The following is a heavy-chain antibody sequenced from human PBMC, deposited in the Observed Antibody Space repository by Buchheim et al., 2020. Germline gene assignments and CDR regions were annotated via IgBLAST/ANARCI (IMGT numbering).Heavy chain of an antibody. CDR2: MIPDSAKT. J-gene: IGHJ2*01. D-gene: IGHD3-10*02. CDR1: GYTFTSYD. Sequence: QVQPVQSGAEVKKPGASVKVSCKASGYTFTSYDINWVRQAPGQGLEWMVWMIPDSAKTGYQHKFQGRVTMTRDTSISTAYMELSSLRSEDTAVYYCAGGGAYVPYWYFDLWGRGTL. V-gene: IGHV1-8*01. CDR3: AGGGAYVPYWYFDL.